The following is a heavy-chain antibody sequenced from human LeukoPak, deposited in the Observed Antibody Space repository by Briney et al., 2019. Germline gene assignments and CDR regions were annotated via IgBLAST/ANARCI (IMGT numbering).Heavy chain of an antibody. D-gene: IGHD1-26*01. J-gene: IGHJ4*02. CDR2: ISSSSSTI. Sequence: GGSLRLSCAASGFTFSSYSMNWVRQAPGKGLEWVSYISSSSSTIYYADSVKGRFTISRDNAKNSLCLQMNSLRDEDTAVYYCARGRGAEGYWGQGTLVTVSS. CDR1: GFTFSSYS. CDR3: ARGRGAEGY. V-gene: IGHV3-48*02.